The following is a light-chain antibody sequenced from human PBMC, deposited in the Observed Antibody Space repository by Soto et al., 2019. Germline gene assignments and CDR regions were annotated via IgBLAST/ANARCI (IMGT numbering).Light chain of an antibody. CDR2: GAA. CDR1: ESIRTY. CDR3: QQTHTAPYT. J-gene: IGKJ1*01. V-gene: IGKV1-39*01. Sequence: DIQATQSPSSLSASVGDRVTITCRASESIRTYVNWYQQHPGKAPKLLIFGAADLQNGVPSRFGGSGSGTDFSLSISGLQVEDFATYYCQQTHTAPYTFGQGTKLDIK.